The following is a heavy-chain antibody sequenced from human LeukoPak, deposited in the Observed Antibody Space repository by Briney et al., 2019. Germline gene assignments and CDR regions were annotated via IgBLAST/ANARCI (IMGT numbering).Heavy chain of an antibody. CDR2: ISAYNGNT. J-gene: IGHJ4*02. V-gene: IGHV1-18*01. D-gene: IGHD2-15*01. Sequence: APVKVSCKASGYTFTSYGISWVRQAPGQGLEWMGWISAYNGNTNYAQKLQGRVTMTTDTSTSTAYMELRSLRSDDTAVYYCARGYCSGGSCYSDNDYWGQGTLVTVSS. CDR1: GYTFTSYG. CDR3: ARGYCSGGSCYSDNDY.